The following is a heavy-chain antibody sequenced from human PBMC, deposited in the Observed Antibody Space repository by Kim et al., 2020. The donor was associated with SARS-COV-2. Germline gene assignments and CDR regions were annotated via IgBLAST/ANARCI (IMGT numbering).Heavy chain of an antibody. D-gene: IGHD3-10*01. Sequence: ASVKVSCKASGYTFTSYGISWVRQAPGQGLEWMGWISAYNGNTNYAQKLQGRVTMTTDTSTSTAYMELRSLRSDDTAVYYCARDSSGDGSGSYYNVFYYYGMDVWGQGTTVTVSS. CDR1: GYTFTSYG. CDR3: ARDSSGDGSGSYYNVFYYYGMDV. J-gene: IGHJ6*02. CDR2: ISAYNGNT. V-gene: IGHV1-18*01.